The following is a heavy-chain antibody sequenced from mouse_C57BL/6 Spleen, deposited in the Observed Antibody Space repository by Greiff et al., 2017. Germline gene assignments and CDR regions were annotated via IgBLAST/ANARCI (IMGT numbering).Heavy chain of an antibody. V-gene: IGHV1-50*01. CDR3: ARVYGYAEDY. CDR1: GYTFTSYW. Sequence: VQLQQPGAELVKPGASVKLSCKASGYTFTSYWMQWVKQRPGQGLEWIGEIDPSDSYTNYNQKFKGKATLTVDTSSSTAYMQLSSLTSEDSAVYYCARVYGYAEDYWGQGTTLTVSS. D-gene: IGHD2-2*01. CDR2: IDPSDSYT. J-gene: IGHJ2*01.